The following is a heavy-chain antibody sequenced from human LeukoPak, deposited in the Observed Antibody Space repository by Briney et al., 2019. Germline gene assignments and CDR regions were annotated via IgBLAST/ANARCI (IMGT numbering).Heavy chain of an antibody. Sequence: GGSLRLSCAASGFTFSSYALHWVRQASGKGLEWVAVISYDGSNKYYADSVKGRFTISRDNSKNTLYLQMNSLRAEDTAVYYCARDLTAGDYWGQGTLVTVSS. J-gene: IGHJ4*02. CDR1: GFTFSSYA. V-gene: IGHV3-30-3*01. D-gene: IGHD3-9*01. CDR3: ARDLTAGDY. CDR2: ISYDGSNK.